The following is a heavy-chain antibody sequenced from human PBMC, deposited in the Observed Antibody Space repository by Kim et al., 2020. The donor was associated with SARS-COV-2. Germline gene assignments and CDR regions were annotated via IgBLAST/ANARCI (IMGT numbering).Heavy chain of an antibody. CDR1: GFPFNTYS. Sequence: GGSLRLSCSASGFPFNTYSMHWVRQAPGKGLEYVSGISSNGGSTYYADSVKGSFTISRDNTKNTVYLQMSSLRAEDTAVYYCVKDGPGRGSYYDGDYYYGMDVWGQGTTVTVSS. CDR3: VKDGPGRGSYYDGDYYYGMDV. D-gene: IGHD1-26*01. J-gene: IGHJ6*02. CDR2: ISSNGGST. V-gene: IGHV3-64D*06.